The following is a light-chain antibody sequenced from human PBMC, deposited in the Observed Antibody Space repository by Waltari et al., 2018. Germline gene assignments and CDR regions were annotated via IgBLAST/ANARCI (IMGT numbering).Light chain of an antibody. CDR1: QSISSY. CDR3: QQSYSTPT. J-gene: IGKJ1*01. CDR2: AAS. V-gene: IGKV1-39*01. Sequence: DIQMTQSPSSLSASVGDRVTITCRASQSISSYLNWYQQKPRKAPKLLIYAASSLQSGVPSRFRGGGSGTEFTLTISSLQPEDFATYYCQQSYSTPTFGQGTKVEIK.